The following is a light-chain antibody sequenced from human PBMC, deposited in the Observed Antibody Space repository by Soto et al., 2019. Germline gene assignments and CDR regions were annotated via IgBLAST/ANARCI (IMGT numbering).Light chain of an antibody. CDR1: PSVSSN. V-gene: IGKV3-15*01. Sequence: EIVMTQSPATLSVSPGERATLSCRASPSVSSNLAWYQQKPGQAPRLLIYGASTRATGIPARFSGSGSGTDFPLTISSLQSEDFAFYYCQQYNNWPQTFGQGTKLEIK. J-gene: IGKJ2*01. CDR2: GAS. CDR3: QQYNNWPQT.